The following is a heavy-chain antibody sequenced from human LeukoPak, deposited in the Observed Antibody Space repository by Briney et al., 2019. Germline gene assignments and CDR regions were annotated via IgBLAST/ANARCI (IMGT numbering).Heavy chain of an antibody. V-gene: IGHV3-7*03. CDR2: IKQDGSEK. D-gene: IGHD3-3*01. Sequence: GGSLRLSCAASGFTSSDYWMHWVRQAPGKGLEWVANIKQDGSEKNYVASVKGRFTISRDNSKDTLYLQMNSLRAEDTAVYYCAKDDEWLLLPTFDYWGQGTLVTVSS. CDR1: GFTSSDYW. CDR3: AKDDEWLLLPTFDY. J-gene: IGHJ4*02.